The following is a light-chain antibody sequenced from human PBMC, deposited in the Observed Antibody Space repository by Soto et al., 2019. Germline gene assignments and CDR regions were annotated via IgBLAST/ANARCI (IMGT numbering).Light chain of an antibody. Sequence: DIQMTQSPSTLSASVGDRATITCRASQSISRWLAWYHQKPGKDPKLLIHDATSLESGVPSRFSGSGSGTEFTLTISSLQTDDFAIYYCQQYSSYWTFAQGTKVEIK. V-gene: IGKV1-5*01. CDR1: QSISRW. J-gene: IGKJ1*01. CDR2: DAT. CDR3: QQYSSYWT.